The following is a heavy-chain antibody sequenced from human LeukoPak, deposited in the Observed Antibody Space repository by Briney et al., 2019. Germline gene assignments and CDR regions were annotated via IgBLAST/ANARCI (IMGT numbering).Heavy chain of an antibody. Sequence: PSETLSLTCTVSGGSISSSHYYWGWVRQPPGKGLEWIGSIYYSGNTYYNPSLKSRVTMSVDTSKNQFSLKVSSVTAADTAVYYCARGGGTSWLDYWGQGTLVIVSS. CDR2: IYYSGNT. CDR3: ARGGGTSWLDY. CDR1: GGSISSSHYY. D-gene: IGHD6-13*01. J-gene: IGHJ4*02. V-gene: IGHV4-39*07.